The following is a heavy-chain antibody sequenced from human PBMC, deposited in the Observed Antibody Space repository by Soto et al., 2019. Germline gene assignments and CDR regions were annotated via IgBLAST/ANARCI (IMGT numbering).Heavy chain of an antibody. J-gene: IGHJ4*02. CDR1: GYTFTSYG. CDR3: ARALTPGPYSSGWDGGGY. Sequence: ASVKVSCKASGYTFTSYGISWVRQAPGQGLEWMGWISAYNGNTNYAQKLQGRVTMTTDTSTSTAYMELRSLRSDDTAVYYCARALTPGPYSSGWDGGGYWGQGTLVTVSS. D-gene: IGHD6-19*01. CDR2: ISAYNGNT. V-gene: IGHV1-18*01.